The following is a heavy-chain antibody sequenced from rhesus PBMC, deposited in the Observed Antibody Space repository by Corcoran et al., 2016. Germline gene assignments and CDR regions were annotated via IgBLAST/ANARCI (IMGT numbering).Heavy chain of an antibody. D-gene: IGHD3-16*01. CDR3: ARDQQDYYSGSYYYFDY. J-gene: IGHJ4*01. CDR1: GFSLPTRGMG. CDR2: IYWDDDK. V-gene: IGHV2-174*01. Sequence: QVTLKESGPALVKPTQTLTLTCTFSGFSLPTRGMGVGWLRQPPGTALEGLALIYWDDDKRYRTALKSRLTISKDTSKNQVVLTMTNMDPVDTATYYCARDQQDYYSGSYYYFDYWGQGVLVTVSS.